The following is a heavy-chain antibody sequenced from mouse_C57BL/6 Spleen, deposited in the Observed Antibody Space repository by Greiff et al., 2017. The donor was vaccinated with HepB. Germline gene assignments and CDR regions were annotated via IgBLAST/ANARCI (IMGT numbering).Heavy chain of an antibody. CDR1: GYTFTSYG. Sequence: QVQLKQSGAELARPGASVKLSCKASGYTFTSYGISWVKQRTGQGLEWIGEIYPRSGNTYYNEKFKGKATLTADKSSSTAYMELRSLTSEDSAVYFCARFYYDYDGNNNRDYYAMDYWGQGTSVTVSS. J-gene: IGHJ4*01. D-gene: IGHD2-4*01. V-gene: IGHV1-81*01. CDR2: IYPRSGNT. CDR3: ARFYYDYDGNNNRDYYAMDY.